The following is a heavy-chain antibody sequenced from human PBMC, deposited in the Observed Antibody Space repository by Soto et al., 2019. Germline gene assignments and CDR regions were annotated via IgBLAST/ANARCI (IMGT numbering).Heavy chain of an antibody. D-gene: IGHD3-22*01. V-gene: IGHV3-23*01. Sequence: GGSLRLFCAASGFTFSSYAMSWVRQAPGKGLEWVSAISGSGGSTYYADSVKGRFTISGDNSKNTLYLQMNSLRAEDTAVYYCAKDLTKYYYDSSGYYFDYWGQGTLVTVSS. J-gene: IGHJ4*02. CDR3: AKDLTKYYYDSSGYYFDY. CDR2: ISGSGGST. CDR1: GFTFSSYA.